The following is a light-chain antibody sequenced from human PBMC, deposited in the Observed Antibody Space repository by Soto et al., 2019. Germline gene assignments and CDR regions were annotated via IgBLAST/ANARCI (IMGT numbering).Light chain of an antibody. V-gene: IGKV1-5*01. J-gene: IGKJ4*02. CDR1: QSISSW. CDR3: QPRSHWLK. CDR2: DAS. Sequence: DIQMTQSPATLSASVGDRVTITCRASQSISSWLAWYQQKPGKAPKLLIYDASNLESGVPSRFSGSGSTTEFTLTISSLQPDDFAVYYCQPRSHWLKCGRGTKVDIK.